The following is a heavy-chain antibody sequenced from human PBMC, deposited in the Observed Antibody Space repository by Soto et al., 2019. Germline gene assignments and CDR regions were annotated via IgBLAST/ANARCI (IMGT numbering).Heavy chain of an antibody. CDR2: INHSGST. J-gene: IGHJ5*02. CDR3: ARALLWFGELLFDP. D-gene: IGHD3-10*01. Sequence: SETLSLTCAVYGGSFSGYYWSWIRQPPGKGLEWIGEINHSGSTNYNPSLKSRVTISVDTSKSQFSLKLSSVTAADTAVYYCARALLWFGELLFDPWGQGTLVTVSS. V-gene: IGHV4-34*01. CDR1: GGSFSGYY.